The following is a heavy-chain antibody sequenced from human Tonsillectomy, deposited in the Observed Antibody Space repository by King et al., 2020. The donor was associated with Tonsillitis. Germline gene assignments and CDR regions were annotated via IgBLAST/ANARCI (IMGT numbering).Heavy chain of an antibody. CDR3: ARRYKQWLVREMAFDI. J-gene: IGHJ3*02. CDR2: IYYSGST. Sequence: QLQLQESGPGLVKPSETLSLTCTGSGGSISSSSYYWGWIRQPPGKGLEWIGSIYYSGSTYYNPSLKSRVTISVDTSKNQVSLKLSAVTAADTAVYYCARRYKQWLVREMAFDIWGQGTMVTVSS. V-gene: IGHV4-39*01. CDR1: GGSISSSSYY. D-gene: IGHD6-19*01.